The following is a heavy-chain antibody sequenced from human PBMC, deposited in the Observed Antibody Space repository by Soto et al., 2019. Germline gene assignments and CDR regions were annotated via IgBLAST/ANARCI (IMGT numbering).Heavy chain of an antibody. Sequence: GGSLRLSCAASGFTFSDYYMSWVRQAPGRGLEWISYSSNSGTFARYATSVKGRFSISRDNANNSLYLEMNSLRVEDTAVYYCARSGDNFNVLDYWG. V-gene: IGHV3-11*06. D-gene: IGHD1-1*01. CDR3: ARSGDNFNVLDY. CDR1: GFTFSDYY. J-gene: IGHJ4*01. CDR2: SSNSGTFA.